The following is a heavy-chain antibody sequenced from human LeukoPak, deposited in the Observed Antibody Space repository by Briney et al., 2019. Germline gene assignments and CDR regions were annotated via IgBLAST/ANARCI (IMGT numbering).Heavy chain of an antibody. V-gene: IGHV3-21*01. J-gene: IGHJ3*02. Sequence: GGSLRLSCAASGFTFSSYSMNWVRQAPGKGLEWVSSISSSSSYIYYADSVKGRSTISRDNTKNSLYLQMNSLRAEDTAVYYCAREGGGDAFDIWGQGTMVTVSS. CDR1: GFTFSSYS. CDR3: AREGGGDAFDI. CDR2: ISSSSSYI. D-gene: IGHD2-15*01.